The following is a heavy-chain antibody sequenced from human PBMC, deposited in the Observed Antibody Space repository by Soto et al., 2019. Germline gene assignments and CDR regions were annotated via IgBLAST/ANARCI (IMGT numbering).Heavy chain of an antibody. CDR2: ISVGSGSI. V-gene: IGHV3-23*01. CDR3: AKGNKPRGSYYFDV. J-gene: IGHJ4*02. CDR1: GFTFSSNA. Sequence: GGSLRLSCEASGFTFSSNAMSWVRQAPGKGLEWVSGISVGSGSIYYADSVKGRFTISRDNSKNTLYLQMNSLRVEDTAVYYCAKGNKPRGSYYFDVWGQGTLVTVSS.